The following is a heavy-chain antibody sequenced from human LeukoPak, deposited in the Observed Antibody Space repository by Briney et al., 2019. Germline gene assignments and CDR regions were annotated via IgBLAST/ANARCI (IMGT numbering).Heavy chain of an antibody. CDR3: ARGSRGYSYG. V-gene: IGHV4-61*01. J-gene: IGHJ4*02. D-gene: IGHD5-18*01. Sequence: SETLSLTCTVSGGSVSSGSYFWSWIRQPPGTGLEWIGYIYYSASTNYNPSLKSRVTISVDTSNNQFSLKLSSVTAADTAVYYCARGSRGYSYGWGQGTLVTVSS. CDR2: IYYSAST. CDR1: GGSVSSGSYF.